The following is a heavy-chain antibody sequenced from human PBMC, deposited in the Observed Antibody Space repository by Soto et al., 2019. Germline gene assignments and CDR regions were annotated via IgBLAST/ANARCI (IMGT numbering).Heavy chain of an antibody. D-gene: IGHD2-8*02. CDR2: LSYTGST. V-gene: IGHV4-30-4*01. Sequence: PSETLSLTCTVSGGPVRDAYSYWTWIRQPPGKGLEWMGHLSYTGSTYYNPSLRNRASISVDESSNHLSLRLSSVTAADTAVYYCARELEGGVFDIWGRGTLVTVSS. J-gene: IGHJ3*02. CDR1: GGPVRDAYSY. CDR3: ARELEGGVFDI.